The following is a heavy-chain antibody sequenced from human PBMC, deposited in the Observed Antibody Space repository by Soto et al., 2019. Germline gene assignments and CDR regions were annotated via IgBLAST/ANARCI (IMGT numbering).Heavy chain of an antibody. V-gene: IGHV4-31*03. J-gene: IGHJ4*02. Sequence: SETLSLTCTVSGGSIANSGFYWNWIRQHPGRGLEWIGYIYYSGSTYYNPSLKSRVAISVDTSKNQFSLKLSSVTAADTAVYYCALGVVRGCFDYWGQGTLVTVSS. CDR3: ALGVVRGCFDY. D-gene: IGHD3-10*01. CDR1: GGSIANSGFY. CDR2: IYYSGST.